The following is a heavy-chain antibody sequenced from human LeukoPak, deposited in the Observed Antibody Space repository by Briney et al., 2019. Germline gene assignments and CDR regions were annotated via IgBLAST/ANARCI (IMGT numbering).Heavy chain of an antibody. J-gene: IGHJ4*02. CDR1: GGTISSYY. V-gene: IGHV4-59*05. CDR3: TRHDGGYDYVWGSYRLAGFDY. D-gene: IGHD3-16*02. CDR2: IYYSGST. Sequence: SEILSLTCTVPGGTISSYYWSWIRQPPGKGLEWIGSIYYSGSTYYNPSLKSRVTISVDTSKNQFSLKLSSVTAADTAVYYCTRHDGGYDYVWGSYRLAGFDYWGQGTLVTVSS.